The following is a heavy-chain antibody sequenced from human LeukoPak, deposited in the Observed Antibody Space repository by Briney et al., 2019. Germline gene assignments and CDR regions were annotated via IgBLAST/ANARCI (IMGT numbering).Heavy chain of an antibody. Sequence: GGSLRLSCAASGFTFSSYAMSWVRQAPGKGLEWVSTISGSGGSTYYADSVKGRFTISRDNSKNTLYLQMNSLRAEGTAVYYCAKARYYYGSGSYLDYWGQGTLVTVSS. D-gene: IGHD3-10*01. V-gene: IGHV3-23*01. J-gene: IGHJ4*02. CDR2: ISGSGGST. CDR1: GFTFSSYA. CDR3: AKARYYYGSGSYLDY.